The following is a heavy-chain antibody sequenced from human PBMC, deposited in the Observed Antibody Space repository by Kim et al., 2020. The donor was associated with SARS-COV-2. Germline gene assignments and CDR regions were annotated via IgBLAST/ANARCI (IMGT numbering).Heavy chain of an antibody. J-gene: IGHJ6*02. CDR1: GYTFSSYE. V-gene: IGHV1-8*01. CDR2: MNPNSGKT. D-gene: IGHD6-19*01. Sequence: ASVKVSCKASGYTFSSYEINWVRQATGQGLEWMGLMNPNSGKTVYAQKFQGRVTMTTDTSQATAYMEVSRLRSEDTAIYFCARGLGSDSFYGMDVWGQGTTITVSS. CDR3: ARGLGSDSFYGMDV.